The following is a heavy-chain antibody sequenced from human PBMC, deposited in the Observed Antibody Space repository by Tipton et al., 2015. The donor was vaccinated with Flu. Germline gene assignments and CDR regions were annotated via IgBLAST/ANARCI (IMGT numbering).Heavy chain of an antibody. CDR3: ARDYLLGDLSFFDN. J-gene: IGHJ4*02. CDR2: IYTSGST. V-gene: IGHV4-4*07. Sequence: LRLSCTVPGDSISSYYWSWIRQPAGKGLEWIGRIYTSGSTNYNASLKSRVTMSVDTSKNQFSLKLSSVTVADTAVYYCARDYLLGDLSFFDNWGQGTLVTASS. CDR1: GDSISSYY. D-gene: IGHD3-16*02.